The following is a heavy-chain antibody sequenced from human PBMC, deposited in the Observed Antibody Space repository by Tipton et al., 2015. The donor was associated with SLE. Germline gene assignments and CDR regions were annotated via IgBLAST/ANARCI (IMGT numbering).Heavy chain of an antibody. CDR3: ASRGAAAAPGWYFDL. Sequence: TLSLTCAVYGGSFSGYYWSWICQPPGKGLEWIGEINHSGSTNYNPSLKSRVTISVDTSKNQFSLKLSSVTAADTAVYYCASRGAAAAPGWYFDLWGRGTLVTVSS. CDR1: GGSFSGYY. V-gene: IGHV4-34*01. D-gene: IGHD6-13*01. CDR2: INHSGST. J-gene: IGHJ2*01.